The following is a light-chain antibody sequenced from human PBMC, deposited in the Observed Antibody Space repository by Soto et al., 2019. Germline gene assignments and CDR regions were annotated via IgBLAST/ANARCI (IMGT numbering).Light chain of an antibody. J-gene: IGLJ1*01. Sequence: QSALTQPPSASGTPGQRVTISCSGSSSNIGSNSVNWYQQLPGAAPKLLIYSNNQRPSGVPDRFSGSKSGTSASLAISGLQSEDEADNYCAAWDDSLNGGEVSGTGTKVTVL. CDR3: AAWDDSLNGGEV. CDR2: SNN. V-gene: IGLV1-44*01. CDR1: SSNIGSNS.